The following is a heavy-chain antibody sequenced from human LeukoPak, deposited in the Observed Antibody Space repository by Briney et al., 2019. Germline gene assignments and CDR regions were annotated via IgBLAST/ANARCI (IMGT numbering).Heavy chain of an antibody. D-gene: IGHD3-10*01. Sequence: SETLSLTCAVSGGSISSGGYSWSWIRQPPGKGLEWIGYIYYSGSTYYNPSLKSRVTISVDTSKNQFSLKLSSVTAADTAVYYCALLPRMVRGIIDYWGQGTLVTVSS. CDR2: IYYSGST. CDR3: ALLPRMVRGIIDY. J-gene: IGHJ4*02. V-gene: IGHV4-30-4*08. CDR1: GGSISSGGYS.